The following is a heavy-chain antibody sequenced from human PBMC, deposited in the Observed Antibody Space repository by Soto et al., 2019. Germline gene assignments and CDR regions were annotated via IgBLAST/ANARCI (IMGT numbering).Heavy chain of an antibody. D-gene: IGHD3-10*01. CDR3: ATPGYGSGSPSYFEY. CDR1: GFTFSSNA. V-gene: IGHV3-23*01. Sequence: GGSLRLSCAASGFTFSSNAMSWVRQAPGKGLEWVSAISGSGSTTYYADSGKGRFTISRDNSKNTLSLQMNSLRDEDTAAYYCATPGYGSGSPSYFEYWGQGTLVTVSS. CDR2: ISGSGSTT. J-gene: IGHJ4*02.